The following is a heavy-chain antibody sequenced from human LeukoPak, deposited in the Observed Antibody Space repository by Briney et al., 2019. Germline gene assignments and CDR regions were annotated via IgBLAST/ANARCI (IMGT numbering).Heavy chain of an antibody. V-gene: IGHV3-74*01. CDR1: GFTFTSHW. D-gene: IGHD5-18*01. J-gene: IGHJ4*02. CDR2: INKDGSST. CDR3: ARGEYTYVYFDY. Sequence: GGSLRLSCAASGFTFTSHWMHWVRHAPGKGLVWVSRINKDGSSTNYADSVKGRFTISRDNAKNTLYLQMNSLKVEDTAVYYCARGEYTYVYFDYWGQGTLVTVSS.